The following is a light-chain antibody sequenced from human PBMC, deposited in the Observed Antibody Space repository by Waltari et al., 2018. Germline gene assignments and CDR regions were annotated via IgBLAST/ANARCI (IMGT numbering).Light chain of an antibody. CDR3: QSYDSSLSGGV. Sequence: QSVLTQPPSVSGAPGQRVTISCTGSSSHIGAGSDVHWYQQLPGTAPKPLIYGNSNRPSGVPDRFSGSKSGTSASLAITGLQAEDEADYYCQSYDSSLSGGVFGGGTKLTVL. J-gene: IGLJ2*01. V-gene: IGLV1-40*01. CDR2: GNS. CDR1: SSHIGAGSD.